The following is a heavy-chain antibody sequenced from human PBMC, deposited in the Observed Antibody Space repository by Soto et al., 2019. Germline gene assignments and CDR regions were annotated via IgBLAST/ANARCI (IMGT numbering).Heavy chain of an antibody. J-gene: IGHJ4*02. CDR3: ARMYYDILTGPYGFEY. CDR1: GGSISSGGYY. V-gene: IGHV4-31*03. Sequence: SETLSLTCTVSGGSISSGGYYWSWIRQHPGKGLEWIGYIYYSGSTYYNPSLKSRVTISVDTSKNQFSLKLSSVTAADTAVYYCARMYYDILTGPYGFEYWGQGTLVTVSS. D-gene: IGHD3-9*01. CDR2: IYYSGST.